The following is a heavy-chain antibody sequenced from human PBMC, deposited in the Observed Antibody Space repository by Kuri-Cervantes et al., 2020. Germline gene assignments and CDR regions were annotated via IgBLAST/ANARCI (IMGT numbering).Heavy chain of an antibody. CDR3: AADLTYCGGDCYSHFDY. CDR2: IVVGSGNT. J-gene: IGHJ4*02. Sequence: SVKVSCKASGYTFTSYDINWVRQATGQGLEWMGWIVVGSGNTNYAQKFQERVTITRDMSTSTAYMELSSLRSEDTAVYYCAADLTYCGGDCYSHFDYWGQGTLVTVSS. CDR1: GYTFTSYD. D-gene: IGHD2-21*01. V-gene: IGHV1-58*02.